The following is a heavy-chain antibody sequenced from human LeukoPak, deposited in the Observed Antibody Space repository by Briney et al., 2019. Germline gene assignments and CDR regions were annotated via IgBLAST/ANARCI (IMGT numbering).Heavy chain of an antibody. CDR3: TIREYNYDFDY. V-gene: IGHV3-15*01. CDR1: GLTFTNAS. Sequence: GGSLRPSCAASGLTFTNASMRSVRQAPQMGLEWVVRIKSTTDGGTTDYAAPVKGRFTISRDDSKNTLCLQMNSLKTEDTAVYYCTIREYNYDFDYWGQGTLVTVSS. J-gene: IGHJ4*02. CDR2: IKSTTDGGTT. D-gene: IGHD5-18*01.